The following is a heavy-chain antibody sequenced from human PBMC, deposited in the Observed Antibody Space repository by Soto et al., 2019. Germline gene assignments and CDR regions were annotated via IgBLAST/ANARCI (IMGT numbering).Heavy chain of an antibody. CDR2: ISAYDGKT. CDR3: ARDPHEFWTSYGFDP. V-gene: IGHV1-18*01. Sequence: ASVKVSCKTSGYTFNTYGINWVRQAPGQGLELMGWISAYDGKTTYAEKFQGRVTLTTDTSTSTAYMELRSLRSDDTAIYYCARDPHEFWTSYGFDPWGQGTPVTVS. J-gene: IGHJ5*02. CDR1: GYTFNTYG. D-gene: IGHD3-3*01.